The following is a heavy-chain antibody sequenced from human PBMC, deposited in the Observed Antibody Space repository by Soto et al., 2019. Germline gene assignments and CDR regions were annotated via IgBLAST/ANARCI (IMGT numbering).Heavy chain of an antibody. V-gene: IGHV1-46*01. J-gene: IGHJ6*02. Sequence: GASVNVSCKAAGYTFTSYVIRWVRQAPGQGLEWMGIINPSGDSRNYAQKFQGRVTITRDTSTSTVYMDLSSLRSDDTAVYYCARFSGGSYNTYYFYYGMDVWGQGTTVPVSS. D-gene: IGHD2-15*01. CDR2: INPSGDSR. CDR1: GYTFTSYV. CDR3: ARFSGGSYNTYYFYYGMDV.